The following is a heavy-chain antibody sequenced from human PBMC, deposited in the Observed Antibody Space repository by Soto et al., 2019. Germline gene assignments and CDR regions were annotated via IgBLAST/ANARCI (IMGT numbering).Heavy chain of an antibody. Sequence: PGGSLRLSCAASGFTFSSYAMHWVRQAPGKGLEWVAVISYDGSNKYYADSVKGRFTISRDNSKNTLYLQMNSLRAEDTAVYYCARKEFYGDSDYWGQGTLVTVSS. CDR3: ARKEFYGDSDY. CDR1: GFTFSSYA. V-gene: IGHV3-30-3*01. CDR2: ISYDGSNK. J-gene: IGHJ4*02. D-gene: IGHD4-17*01.